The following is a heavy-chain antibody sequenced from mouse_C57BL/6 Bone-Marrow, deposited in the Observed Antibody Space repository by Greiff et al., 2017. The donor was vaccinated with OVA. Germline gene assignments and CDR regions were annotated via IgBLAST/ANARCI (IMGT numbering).Heavy chain of an antibody. CDR1: GYTFTSYW. J-gene: IGHJ4*01. D-gene: IGHD1-1*01. V-gene: IGHV1-50*01. CDR3: ARDYALSLDY. Sequence: QVQLQQSGAELVKPGASVKLSCKASGYTFTSYWMQWVKQRPGQGLEWIGEIDPSDSYTNYNQKFKGKATLTVDTSSSTAYMQLRSLTSEDSAVYYCARDYALSLDYWGHVPSVTVSS. CDR2: IDPSDSYT.